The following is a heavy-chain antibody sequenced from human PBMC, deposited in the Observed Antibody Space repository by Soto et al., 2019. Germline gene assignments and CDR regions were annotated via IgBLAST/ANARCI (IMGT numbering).Heavy chain of an antibody. CDR3: ARQQDSSSASLGANYYGMDV. J-gene: IGHJ6*02. D-gene: IGHD6-6*01. CDR2: IYHSGST. CDR1: GYSISSGYY. Sequence: PSETLSLTCAVSGYSISSGYYWGWIRQPPGKGLEWIGSIYHSGSTYYNPSLKSRVTISVDTSKNQFSLKLSSVTAADTAVYYCARQQDSSSASLGANYYGMDVWGQGTTVTVSS. V-gene: IGHV4-38-2*01.